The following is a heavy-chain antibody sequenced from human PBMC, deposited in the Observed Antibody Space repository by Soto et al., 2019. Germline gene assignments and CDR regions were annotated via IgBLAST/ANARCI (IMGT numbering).Heavy chain of an antibody. CDR2: IYYTGST. D-gene: IGHD5-12*01. CDR1: RGSITAYY. J-gene: IGHJ4*02. Sequence: SETLSLTCTVSRGSITAYYWSWIRQPPGKGLEWSGYIYYTGSTNYNPSLKSRVTMSVDTSKNHFSLNLSSVTAADMAVYYCAREGSYSAYNFAHGIQLWSFDFWGQGALVTVSS. V-gene: IGHV4-59*12. CDR3: AREGSYSAYNFAHGIQLWSFDF.